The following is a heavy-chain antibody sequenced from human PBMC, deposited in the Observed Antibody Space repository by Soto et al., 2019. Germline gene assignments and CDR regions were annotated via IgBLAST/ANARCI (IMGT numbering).Heavy chain of an antibody. D-gene: IGHD2-15*01. J-gene: IGHJ6*02. Sequence: PSETLSLTCTVSGGSISSSSYYWGWIRQPPGKGLEWIGSIYSSGSTFYNPSLKSPVTISVDASKNQFSLRLSSVTAADTAVYYCARHGGGYCSGGGCGYYKYYGMDVWGQGTTVTVSS. CDR1: GGSISSSSYY. V-gene: IGHV4-39*01. CDR3: ARHGGGYCSGGGCGYYKYYGMDV. CDR2: IYSSGST.